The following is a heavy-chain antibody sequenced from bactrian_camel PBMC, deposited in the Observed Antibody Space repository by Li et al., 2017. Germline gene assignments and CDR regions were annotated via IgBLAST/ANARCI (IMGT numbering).Heavy chain of an antibody. D-gene: IGHD5*01. V-gene: IGHV3-2*01. Sequence: HVQLVESGGGLVQPGESLTLSCAASGLSTYYWTWVRQAPGKGLEWVSSIYTATGSTYYADSVKGRFTISIDNTKNTVYLQINGLKPEDTAMYFCAAKMTVDVWDCGLMTRFDHWGQGTQVTVS. CDR3: AAKMTVDVWDCGLMTRFDH. CDR1: GLSTYY. J-gene: IGHJ4*01. CDR2: IYTATGST.